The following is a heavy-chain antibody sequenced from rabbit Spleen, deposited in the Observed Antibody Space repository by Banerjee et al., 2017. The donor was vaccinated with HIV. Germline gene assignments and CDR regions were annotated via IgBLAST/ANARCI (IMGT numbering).Heavy chain of an antibody. CDR1: GVSLHDKDV. CDR3: ARDLVAVIGWNFDF. J-gene: IGHJ3*01. CDR2: INIVTGKS. Sequence: EQLEESEGGLVQPEGSLTLTCKASGVSLHDKDVMCWVRQAPGKGLEWIACINIVTGKSVYARWAKGRFTMSGTSSTTVTLQMTSLTAADTATYFCARDLVAVIGWNFDFWGQGTLVTVS. D-gene: IGHD1-1*01. V-gene: IGHV1S45*01.